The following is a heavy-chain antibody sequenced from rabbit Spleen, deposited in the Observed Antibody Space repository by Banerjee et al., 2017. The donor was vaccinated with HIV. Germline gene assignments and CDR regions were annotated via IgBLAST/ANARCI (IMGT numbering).Heavy chain of an antibody. CDR3: ARDAGTYDYIDGYFNL. D-gene: IGHD4-2*01. CDR1: GFTLSSYYM. V-gene: IGHV1S45*01. Sequence: QEQLVESGGGLVKPEGSLTLTCKASGFTLSSYYMNWVRQAPGKGLEWIGCIYTGNRHIHYASWAKGRFTISITSSTTVTLQMTGLTVADTATFFCARDAGTYDYIDGYFNLWGPGTLVTVS. J-gene: IGHJ4*01. CDR2: IYTGNRHI.